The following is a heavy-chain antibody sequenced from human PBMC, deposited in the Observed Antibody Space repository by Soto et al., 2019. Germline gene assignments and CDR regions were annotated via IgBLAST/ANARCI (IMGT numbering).Heavy chain of an antibody. CDR2: INPSGRST. CDR3: ARAIFPERNYYGSGRYPSPY. V-gene: IGHV1-46*03. J-gene: IGHJ4*02. D-gene: IGHD3-10*01. Sequence: QVKLVQSGAEVKKPGASVKVSCKASGYTFTSYYMHWVRQAPGQRLEWMGIINPSGRSTSSAQKFQGRVTVARDTSTSTDYMELSSLRAEDTAVYYCARAIFPERNYYGSGRYPSPYWGQGTLVTVSS. CDR1: GYTFTSYY.